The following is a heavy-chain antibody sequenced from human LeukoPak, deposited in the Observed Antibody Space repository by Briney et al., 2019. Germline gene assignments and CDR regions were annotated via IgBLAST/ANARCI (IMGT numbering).Heavy chain of an antibody. CDR3: ARDRIAAYLWFDP. CDR2: ISGSSSTI. V-gene: IGHV3-48*01. Sequence: GGSLRLSCAASGFTFSSYSMNWVRQAPGKGLEWVSYISGSSSTIYYADSVKGRFTISRDNAKNSLYLQMNSLRAEDTAVYYCARDRIAAYLWFDPWGQGTLVTVSS. J-gene: IGHJ5*02. CDR1: GFTFSSYS. D-gene: IGHD6-25*01.